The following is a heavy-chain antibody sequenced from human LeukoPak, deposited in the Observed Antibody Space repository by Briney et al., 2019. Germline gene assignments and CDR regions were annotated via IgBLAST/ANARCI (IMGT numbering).Heavy chain of an antibody. Sequence: SETLSLTCTVSGDSISSSSYYCGWIRQPQGKGLQRSGSMYNSGSPSYNPSLTVRVTIAVFTSKNQFSLKLRSVTAADKAVYYCASEPRYSSSYFFDPWGQGTLVTVSS. J-gene: IGHJ5*02. D-gene: IGHD6-13*01. CDR3: ASEPRYSSSYFFDP. V-gene: IGHV4-39*01. CDR2: MYNSGSP. CDR1: GDSISSSSYY.